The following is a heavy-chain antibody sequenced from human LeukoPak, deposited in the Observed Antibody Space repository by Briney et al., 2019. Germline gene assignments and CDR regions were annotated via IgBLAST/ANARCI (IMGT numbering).Heavy chain of an antibody. J-gene: IGHJ3*02. CDR2: INPNSGGT. D-gene: IGHD3-3*01. CDR1: GYTFTGYY. CDR3: ARAGFLEWLSITGDAFDI. V-gene: IGHV1-2*02. Sequence: ASVKVSCKASGYTFTGYYMHWVRQAPGQGLEWMGWINPNSGGTNYAQKFQGRVTMTRDTSISTAYMELSRLRSDDTAVYYCARAGFLEWLSITGDAFDIWGQGTMVTVSS.